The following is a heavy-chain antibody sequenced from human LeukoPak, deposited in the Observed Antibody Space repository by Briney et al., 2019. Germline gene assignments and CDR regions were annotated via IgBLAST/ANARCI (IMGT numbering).Heavy chain of an antibody. CDR2: IHYSGST. CDR3: AIGGDSSSSSIDY. V-gene: IGHV4-39*01. D-gene: IGHD6-6*01. CDR1: GGSISSSSYY. J-gene: IGHJ4*02. Sequence: PSETLSLTCTVSGGSISSSSYYWGWIRQPPGKGLEWIGSIHYSGSTYYNPSLKSRVTISVDTSKNQFSLKLSSVTAADTAVYYCAIGGDSSSSSIDYWGQGTLVTVSS.